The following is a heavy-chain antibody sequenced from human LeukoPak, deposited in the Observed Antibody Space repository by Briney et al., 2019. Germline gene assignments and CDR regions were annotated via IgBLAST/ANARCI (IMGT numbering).Heavy chain of an antibody. CDR2: INPSGGST. Sequence: ASVKVSCKASGYTFTSYYMHWVRQAPGQGLEWMGIINPSGGSTSYAQKFQGRVTMTRDMSTSTDYMELSSLRSEDTAVYYCXXDNSVEDTAWWFDPWGQGTLVTVSS. J-gene: IGHJ5*02. CDR3: XXDNSVEDTAWWFDP. V-gene: IGHV1-46*01. CDR1: GYTFTSYY. D-gene: IGHD4-23*01.